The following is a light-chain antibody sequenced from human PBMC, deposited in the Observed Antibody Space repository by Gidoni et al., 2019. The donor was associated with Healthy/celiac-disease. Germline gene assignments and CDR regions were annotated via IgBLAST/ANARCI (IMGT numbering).Light chain of an antibody. CDR3: QAWDSSRWV. CDR2: QDS. Sequence: SYELTQPPSVSVSPGQTASITCSGDKLGDKYACWYQQKPGQSPVLVIYQDSKRPSGIPERFSCSNSGNTATLTISGTQAMDEADYYCQAWDSSRWVFGGGTKLTVL. V-gene: IGLV3-1*01. CDR1: KLGDKY. J-gene: IGLJ3*02.